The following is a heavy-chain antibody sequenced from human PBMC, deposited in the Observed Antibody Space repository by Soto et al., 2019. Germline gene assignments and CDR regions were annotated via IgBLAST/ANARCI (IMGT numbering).Heavy chain of an antibody. J-gene: IGHJ5*02. CDR1: GFTFSSYA. D-gene: IGHD3-3*01. CDR3: ARGWDARFLEWLPLFDP. Sequence: GGSLSLSCAASGFTFSSYAMHWVRQAPGKGLEYVSAISSNGGSTYYANSRKGRFTISKDNSKNTRYLQMGSLRAEDMAVYDCARGWDARFLEWLPLFDPWGQGTLVTVSS. V-gene: IGHV3-64*01. CDR2: ISSNGGST.